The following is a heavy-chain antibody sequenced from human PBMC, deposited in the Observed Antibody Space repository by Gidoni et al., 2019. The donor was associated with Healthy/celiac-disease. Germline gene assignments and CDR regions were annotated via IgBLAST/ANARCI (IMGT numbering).Heavy chain of an antibody. D-gene: IGHD6-19*01. CDR3: AKCWNQWLVDY. Sequence: VQLLEAGGGLVQPGGSLRLSCEASGFPFCSYAMSRVRKAPGKGLALVSAISGSGSSTYYADSVKGRFTISRDNSKNTLSLQMNSLRADDTAVYYCAKCWNQWLVDYWGQGTLVTVSS. V-gene: IGHV3-23*01. J-gene: IGHJ4*02. CDR1: GFPFCSYA. CDR2: ISGSGSST.